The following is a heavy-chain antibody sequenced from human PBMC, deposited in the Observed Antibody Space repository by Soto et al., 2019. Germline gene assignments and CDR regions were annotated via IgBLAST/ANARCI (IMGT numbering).Heavy chain of an antibody. CDR2: ISGSGGST. CDR3: AKSPLGGYERFDY. Sequence: EVQLLESGGGLVQPGGSLRLSCAASGFTFSSYAMSWVRQAPGKGLEWVSAISGSGGSTCYADSVKGRFTISRDNSKNTLYLQMNSLRAEDTAVYYCAKSPLGGYERFDYWGQGTLVTVSS. D-gene: IGHD5-12*01. J-gene: IGHJ4*02. CDR1: GFTFSSYA. V-gene: IGHV3-23*01.